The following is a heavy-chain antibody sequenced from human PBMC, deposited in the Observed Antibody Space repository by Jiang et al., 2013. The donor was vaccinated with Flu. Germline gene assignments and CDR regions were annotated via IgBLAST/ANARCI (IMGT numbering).Heavy chain of an antibody. CDR2: IYYTEST. J-gene: IGHJ4*02. V-gene: IGHV4-59*08. Sequence: PGLVKPSETLSLTCSVSGGSISGYYWSWIRQPPGKGLEWIAYIYYTESTNYNPSLKSRVTISLDTSKNQFSLKLASVTAADTAVYYCARLGGNTFADFDSWGQGTLVTVSS. D-gene: IGHD4-23*01. CDR3: ARLGGNTFADFDS. CDR1: GGSISGYY.